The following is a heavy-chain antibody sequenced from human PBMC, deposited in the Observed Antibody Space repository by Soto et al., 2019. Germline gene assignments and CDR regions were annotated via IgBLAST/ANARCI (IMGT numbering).Heavy chain of an antibody. CDR2: ISGSGGST. V-gene: IGHV3-23*01. CDR1: GFTFSSYA. D-gene: IGHD2-15*01. J-gene: IGHJ6*02. CDR3: ARPSGYCSGGSCPPVDYGMDV. Sequence: GGSLRLSCAASGFTFSSYAMSWVRQAPGKGLEWVSAISGSGGSTYYADSVKGRFTISRDNSKNTLYLQMNSLRAEDTAVYYCARPSGYCSGGSCPPVDYGMDVWGQGTTVTVSS.